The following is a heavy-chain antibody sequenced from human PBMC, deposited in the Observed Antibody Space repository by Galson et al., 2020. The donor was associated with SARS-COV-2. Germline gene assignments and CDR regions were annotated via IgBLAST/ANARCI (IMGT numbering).Heavy chain of an antibody. J-gene: IGHJ4*02. Sequence: TLSLTCTVSGDSISSDDFYWSWIRQTPGTGLEWIGDIHSSGNTYYNPSLMSRGTISVDTSKNQFSLRLSSVTAADTAVYFCARTSSTATREYYFDYWGQGTLVSVSS. D-gene: IGHD4-17*01. V-gene: IGHV4-30-4*01. CDR3: ARTSSTATREYYFDY. CDR1: GDSISSDDFY. CDR2: IHSSGNT.